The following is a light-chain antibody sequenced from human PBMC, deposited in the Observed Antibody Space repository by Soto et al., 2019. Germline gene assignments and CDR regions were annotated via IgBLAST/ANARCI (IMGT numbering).Light chain of an antibody. V-gene: IGKV3-20*01. CDR1: QSVSSSY. CDR3: QQYGNSPQT. Sequence: EIVLTQSPGTLSLSPGERATLPCRASQSVSSSYLAWYQQKPGQAPRLLIYGASSRATGIPDRFSGSGSGTDFTLAISRLEPEDSAVYYCQQYGNSPQTFGQGTKVEIK. CDR2: GAS. J-gene: IGKJ1*01.